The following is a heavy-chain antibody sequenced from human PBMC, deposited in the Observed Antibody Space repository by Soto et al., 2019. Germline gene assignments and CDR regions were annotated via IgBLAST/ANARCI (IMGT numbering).Heavy chain of an antibody. D-gene: IGHD3-10*02. CDR2: MNPNSGNT. Sequence: QVQLVQSGAEVKKPGASVKVSCKASGYTFTSYDINWVRQATGQGLEYLGWMNPNSGNTAYVQKFQGRVTMTWDTPITTASMELSSLRSEDTAVYFFAIPINSAAYSMLFPPWGPGTLVTVSS. J-gene: IGHJ5*02. CDR1: GYTFTSYD. V-gene: IGHV1-8*01. CDR3: AIPINSAAYSMLFPP.